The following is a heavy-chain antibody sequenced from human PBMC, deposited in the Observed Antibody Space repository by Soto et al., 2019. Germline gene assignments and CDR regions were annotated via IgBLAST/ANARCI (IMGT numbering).Heavy chain of an antibody. V-gene: IGHV4-59*08. Sequence: SETLSLTCTVSGGSISSYYWSWIRQPPGKGLEWIGYIYYSGSTNYNPSLKSRVTISVDTSKNQFSLKLSSVTAADTAVYYCAHYYGSGSYSENNWFDPWGQGTLVTVS. J-gene: IGHJ5*02. D-gene: IGHD3-10*01. CDR2: IYYSGST. CDR1: GGSISSYY. CDR3: AHYYGSGSYSENNWFDP.